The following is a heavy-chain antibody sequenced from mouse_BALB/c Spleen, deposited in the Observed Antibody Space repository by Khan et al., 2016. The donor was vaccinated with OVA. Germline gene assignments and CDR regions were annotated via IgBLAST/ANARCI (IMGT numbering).Heavy chain of an antibody. J-gene: IGHJ3*01. CDR1: GFTFSTYA. D-gene: IGHD2-1*01. V-gene: IGHV5-9-3*01. Sequence: EVQVVESGGGLVKPGGSLKLSCAASGFTFSTYAMSWVRQTPEKRLEWVATISSDGDYTYYPDNVTGRFTISRDNAKNTLYLQMSSLGSEDTAMYYCARSPYGNFAYWGQGTLVTVSA. CDR2: ISSDGDYT. CDR3: ARSPYGNFAY.